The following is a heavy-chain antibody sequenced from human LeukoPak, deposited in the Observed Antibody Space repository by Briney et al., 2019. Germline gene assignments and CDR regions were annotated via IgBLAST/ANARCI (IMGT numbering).Heavy chain of an antibody. CDR3: ARARNGDCSSTSCHTGILDY. Sequence: SETLSLTCTVSGGSISSYYWSWIRQPPGKGLEWIGYIYYSGSTYYNPSLKSRVTISVDTSKNQFALKLSSVTAADTAVYYCARARNGDCSSTSCHTGILDYWGQGTLVTVSS. D-gene: IGHD2-2*02. V-gene: IGHV4-59*01. CDR2: IYYSGST. CDR1: GGSISSYY. J-gene: IGHJ4*02.